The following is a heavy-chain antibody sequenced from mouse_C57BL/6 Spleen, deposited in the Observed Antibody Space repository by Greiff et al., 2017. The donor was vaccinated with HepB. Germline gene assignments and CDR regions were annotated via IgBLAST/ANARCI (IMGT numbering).Heavy chain of an antibody. J-gene: IGHJ2*01. Sequence: VQLQQSGPELVKPGASVKIPCKASGYTFTDYNMDWVKQSHGKSLEWIGDINPNNGGTIYNQKFKGKATLTVDKSSSTAYMELRSLTSEDTAVYYCARRGIYYDYDGYFDYWGQGTTLTVSS. D-gene: IGHD2-4*01. CDR2: INPNNGGT. CDR3: ARRGIYYDYDGYFDY. CDR1: GYTFTDYN. V-gene: IGHV1-18*01.